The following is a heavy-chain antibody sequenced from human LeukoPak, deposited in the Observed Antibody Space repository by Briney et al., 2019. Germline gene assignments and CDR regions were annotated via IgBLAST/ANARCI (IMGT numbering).Heavy chain of an antibody. V-gene: IGHV4-4*02. J-gene: IGHJ6*03. CDR3: ARNSSSWYYYYYMDV. CDR1: GGPISSSNW. CDR2: IYHSGST. D-gene: IGHD6-13*01. Sequence: SGTLSLTGAVSGGPISSSNWWSWVRQPPGKGLEWIGEIYHSGSTNYNPSLKSRVTISVDKSKNQFSLKLSSVTAADTAVYYCARNSSSWYYYYYMDVWGKGTTVTVSS.